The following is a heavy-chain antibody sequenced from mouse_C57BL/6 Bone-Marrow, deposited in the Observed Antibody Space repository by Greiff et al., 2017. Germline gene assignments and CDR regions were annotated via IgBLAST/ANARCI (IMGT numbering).Heavy chain of an antibody. CDR1: GYAFSSYW. V-gene: IGHV1-80*01. CDR3: AREYYYAMDY. Sequence: VKLQESGAELVKPGASVKISCKASGYAFSSYWMNWVKQRPGKGLEWIGQIYPGDGDTNYNGKFKGKATLTADKSSSTAYMQLSSLTSEDSAVYFCAREYYYAMDYWGQGTSVTVSS. CDR2: IYPGDGDT. J-gene: IGHJ4*01.